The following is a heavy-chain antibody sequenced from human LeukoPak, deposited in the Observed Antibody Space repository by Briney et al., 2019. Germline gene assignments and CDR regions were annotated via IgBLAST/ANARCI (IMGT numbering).Heavy chain of an antibody. D-gene: IGHD5-18*01. V-gene: IGHV4-34*01. J-gene: IGHJ3*02. Sequence: PSETLSLTCAVYGGSFSGYYWSWIRQPPGKGLEWIGEINHSGSTNYNPSLKNRVTISVDTSKNQFSLKLSSVTAADTAVYYCARWRLAGYSYGLGGIGIIDAFDIWGQGTMVTVSS. CDR1: GGSFSGYY. CDR3: ARWRLAGYSYGLGGIGIIDAFDI. CDR2: INHSGST.